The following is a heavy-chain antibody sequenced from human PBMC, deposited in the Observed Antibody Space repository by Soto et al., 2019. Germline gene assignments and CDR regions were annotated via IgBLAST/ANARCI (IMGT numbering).Heavy chain of an antibody. V-gene: IGHV5-10-1*01. Sequence: GESLNISCKGSGFSFTNYWISWVRQMPGKGLEWMGNIDPVDSYANYSPSFQGHVTFSVDTSISTAYLQWSSLKASDTAMYFCARIESIAGNWFDPWGQGTLVTVSS. CDR3: ARIESIAGNWFDP. D-gene: IGHD6-13*01. CDR2: IDPVDSYA. J-gene: IGHJ5*02. CDR1: GFSFTNYW.